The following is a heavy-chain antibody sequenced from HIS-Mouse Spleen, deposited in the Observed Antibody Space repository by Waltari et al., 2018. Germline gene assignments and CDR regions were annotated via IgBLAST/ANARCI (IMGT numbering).Heavy chain of an antibody. CDR3: ARGEDYGDPFDY. CDR1: GGSFSGYY. V-gene: IGHV4-34*01. Sequence: QVQLQQWGAGLLKPSETLSLTCAVYGGSFSGYYWSWIRQPPGKGLEWIGEISHSGSTNCNPALKSRVTISVDTSKSQFSLKLSSVTAADTAVYYCARGEDYGDPFDYWGQGTLVTVSS. CDR2: ISHSGST. J-gene: IGHJ4*02. D-gene: IGHD4-17*01.